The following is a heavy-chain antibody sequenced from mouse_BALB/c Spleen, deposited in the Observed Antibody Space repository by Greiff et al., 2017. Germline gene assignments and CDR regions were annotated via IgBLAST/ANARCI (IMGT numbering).Heavy chain of an antibody. CDR2: IWGDGST. CDR3: AREEGYYGYVGYAMDY. V-gene: IGHV2-6-7*01. Sequence: VKLVESGPGLVAPSQSLSITCTVSGFSLTGYGVNWVRQPPGKGLEWLGMIWGDGSTDYNSALKSRLSISKDNSKSQVFLKMNSLQTDDTARYYCAREEGYYGYVGYAMDYWGQGTSVTVSS. CDR1: GFSLTGYG. D-gene: IGHD2-2*01. J-gene: IGHJ4*01.